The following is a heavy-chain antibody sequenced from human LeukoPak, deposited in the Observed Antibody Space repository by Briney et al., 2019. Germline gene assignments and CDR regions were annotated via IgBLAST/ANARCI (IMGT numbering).Heavy chain of an antibody. CDR3: ARGIAAAGLAGMDV. CDR1: GYTFTSYA. D-gene: IGHD6-13*01. V-gene: IGHV7-4-1*02. Sequence: ASVKVSCKASGYTFTSYAMNWVRQAPGQGLEWMGWINTNTGNPTYAQGFTGRFVFSLGTSVSTAYLQISSLKAEDTAVYYCARGIAAAGLAGMDVWGQGTTVTVSS. CDR2: INTNTGNP. J-gene: IGHJ6*02.